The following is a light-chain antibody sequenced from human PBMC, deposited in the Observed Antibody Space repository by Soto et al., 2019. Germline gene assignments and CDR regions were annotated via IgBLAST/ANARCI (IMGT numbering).Light chain of an antibody. Sequence: EIVLTHSPGTMSLSPGERATLSCRASQRVSSSYLAWYQQKPGQAPRLLIYGASSRATGITDRFSGSGSGTDFTLTISRLEPEDFAVYYCQQYGSSLWTVGQGTKVDIK. CDR3: QQYGSSLWT. J-gene: IGKJ1*01. CDR2: GAS. V-gene: IGKV3-20*01. CDR1: QRVSSSY.